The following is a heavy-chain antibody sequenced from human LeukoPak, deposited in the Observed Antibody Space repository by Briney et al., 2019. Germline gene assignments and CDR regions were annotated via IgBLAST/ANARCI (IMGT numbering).Heavy chain of an antibody. CDR3: ARGSRYYYDSSGYHLPYYYYYMDV. D-gene: IGHD3-22*01. Sequence: SETLSLTCAVSGYSISSGYHWGWIRQPPGKGLEWIGSIHHSGTTYYNPSLKSRVTISVDTSKNQFSLKLSSVTAADTAVYYCARGSRYYYDSSGYHLPYYYYYMDVWGKGTTVTVSS. CDR2: IHHSGTT. CDR1: GYSISSGYH. J-gene: IGHJ6*03. V-gene: IGHV4-38-2*01.